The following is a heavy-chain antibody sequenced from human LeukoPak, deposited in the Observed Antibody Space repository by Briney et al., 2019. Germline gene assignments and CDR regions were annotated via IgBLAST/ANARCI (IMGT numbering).Heavy chain of an antibody. CDR3: ARDRRRDGYKLDAFDF. CDR2: IWYDGSNE. CDR1: GFTFSTYG. V-gene: IGHV3-33*01. J-gene: IGHJ3*01. Sequence: PGGSLRLSCAASGFTFSTYGMHWVRQGPGKGLEWVAVIWYDGSNEYYVDSVKGRFTISRDNSKNTLYLQMNSLRAEDTAVYYCARDRRRDGYKLDAFDFWGQGTMVTVSS. D-gene: IGHD5-24*01.